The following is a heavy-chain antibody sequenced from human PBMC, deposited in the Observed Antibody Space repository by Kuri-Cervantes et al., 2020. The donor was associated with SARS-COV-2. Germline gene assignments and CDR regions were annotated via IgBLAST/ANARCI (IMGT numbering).Heavy chain of an antibody. D-gene: IGHD1-26*01. CDR1: GGTFSSYA. J-gene: IGHJ3*02. CDR3: ARGLGGGYYYYAFDI. CDR2: IIPMFGTA. V-gene: IGHV1-69*06. Sequence: SVKVSCKTSGGTFSSYAISWVRQAPGQGLEWMGGIIPMFGTANYAQKLQGRVTMTADTSTSTAYMEPRSLRSDDTAVYYCARGLGGGYYYYAFDIWGQGTMVT.